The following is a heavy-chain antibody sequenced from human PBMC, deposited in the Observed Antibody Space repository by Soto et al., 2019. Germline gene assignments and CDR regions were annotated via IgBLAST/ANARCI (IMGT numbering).Heavy chain of an antibody. Sequence: PGGSLRLSCAASGFTLGSYAMHWVRQAPGKGLEYVSAISTNGGSTYYANSVKDRFTVSRDNSKNTLYLQMGSLRAEDMAVYYCARVKEYGGNFDAFDIWGQGTMVTVSS. V-gene: IGHV3-64*01. D-gene: IGHD2-21*02. CDR2: ISTNGGST. J-gene: IGHJ3*02. CDR3: ARVKEYGGNFDAFDI. CDR1: GFTLGSYA.